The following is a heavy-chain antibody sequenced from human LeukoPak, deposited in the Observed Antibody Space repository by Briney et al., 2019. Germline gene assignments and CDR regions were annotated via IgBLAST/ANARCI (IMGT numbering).Heavy chain of an antibody. V-gene: IGHV3-20*04. D-gene: IGHD6-19*01. CDR2: INWNGGST. CDR1: GFTFDDYG. Sequence: RAGGSLRLSCAASGFTFDDYGMSWVRQAPGKGLEWVSGINWNGGSTGYADSVKGRFTISRDNAKNSLYLQMNSLRAEDTALYYCARDDSSGWYVVGAFDIWGQGTMVTVSS. J-gene: IGHJ3*02. CDR3: ARDDSSGWYVVGAFDI.